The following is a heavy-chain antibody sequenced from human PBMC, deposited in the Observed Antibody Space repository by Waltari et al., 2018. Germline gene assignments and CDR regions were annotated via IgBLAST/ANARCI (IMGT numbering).Heavy chain of an antibody. Sequence: EVQLVESGGNLVQPGGSLRLACAASGFIFSNFRMTCVRCAPWKRVCRAANENEDESKIYHVDTCKGRVTISSDNAKNSLFMQMNSLGAEDTTIYYCAGGWAHLDSWGQGTLVTVSS. CDR3: AGGWAHLDS. CDR1: GFIFSNFR. V-gene: IGHV3-7*01. D-gene: IGHD1-26*01. J-gene: IGHJ4*02. CDR2: ENEDESKI.